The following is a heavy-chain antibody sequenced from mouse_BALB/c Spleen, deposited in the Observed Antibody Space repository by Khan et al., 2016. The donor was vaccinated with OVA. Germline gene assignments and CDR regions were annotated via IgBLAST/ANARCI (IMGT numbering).Heavy chain of an antibody. V-gene: IGHV1-61*01. Sequence: QVQLQQSGAELVRPGASVKLSCKASGYSFTSYWMNWVKQRPGQGLEWIGIIHPSDSETRLNQKFKDKATLTVDKSSSTAYMQLSSPTSEDSVVYYCARGNTASYWYFDVWGAGTTVTVSS. J-gene: IGHJ1*01. D-gene: IGHD1-2*01. CDR2: IHPSDSET. CDR1: GYSFTSYW. CDR3: ARGNTASYWYFDV.